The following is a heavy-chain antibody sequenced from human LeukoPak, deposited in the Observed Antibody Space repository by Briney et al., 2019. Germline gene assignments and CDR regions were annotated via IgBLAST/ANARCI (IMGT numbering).Heavy chain of an antibody. J-gene: IGHJ2*01. CDR3: ARYSTAWPYWYFDL. CDR2: ISHSGNT. CDR1: GGSISSGSYS. Sequence: ASETLSLTCAVSGGSISSGSYSWSWIRQPPGKGPEWIGYISHSGNTYYSPSLKSRVTISVDKSKNQFSLALTSVTAADTALYYCARYSTAWPYWYFDLWGRGTLVTVSS. D-gene: IGHD6-13*01. V-gene: IGHV4-30-2*01.